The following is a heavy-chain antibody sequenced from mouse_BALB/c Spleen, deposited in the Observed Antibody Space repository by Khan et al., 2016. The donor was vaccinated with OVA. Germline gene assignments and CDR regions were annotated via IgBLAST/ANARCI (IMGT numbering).Heavy chain of an antibody. V-gene: IGHV1-4*01. J-gene: IGHJ3*01. CDR2: INPSNIYT. CDR1: GYTFTSYT. CDR3: SRVRPYHGIYGAWFAY. Sequence: QVQLKQSGAELARPGASVKMSCKASGYTFTSYTIHWLKQRPGQGLEWIGYINPSNIYTNYNQKFRDKATLTADKSSSTSYIQLSSLTSEDSAVYYGSRVRPYHGIYGAWFAYWGQGTLVTVSA. D-gene: IGHD2-10*01.